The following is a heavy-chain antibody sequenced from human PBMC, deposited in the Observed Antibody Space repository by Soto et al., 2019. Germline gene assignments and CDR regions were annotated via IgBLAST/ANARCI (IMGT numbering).Heavy chain of an antibody. CDR2: IYYSGST. V-gene: IGHV4-31*03. CDR1: GGSISSGGYY. CDR3: ARGAYYDSSGYYSIEYFQH. J-gene: IGHJ1*01. Sequence: SETLSLTCTVSGGSISSGGYYWSWIRQHPGKGLEWIGYIYYSGSTYYNPSLKSRVTISVDTSKNQFSLKLSSVTAADTAVYYCARGAYYDSSGYYSIEYFQHWGQGTLVTVS. D-gene: IGHD3-22*01.